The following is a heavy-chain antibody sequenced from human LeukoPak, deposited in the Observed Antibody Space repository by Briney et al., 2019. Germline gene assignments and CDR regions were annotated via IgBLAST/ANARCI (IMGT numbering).Heavy chain of an antibody. J-gene: IGHJ6*03. V-gene: IGHV4-59*12. Sequence: PSETLSLTCTVSGGSISSYYWSWIRQPPGKGLEWIGYIYYSGSTNYNPSLKSRVTISVDTSKNQFSLKLSSVTAADTAVYYCARRSGGGNSVYYYYYYYMDVWGKGTTVTVSS. CDR2: IYYSGST. D-gene: IGHD4-23*01. CDR3: ARRSGGGNSVYYYYYYYMDV. CDR1: GGSISSYY.